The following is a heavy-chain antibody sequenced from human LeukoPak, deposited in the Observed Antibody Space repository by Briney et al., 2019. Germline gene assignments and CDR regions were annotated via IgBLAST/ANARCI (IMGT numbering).Heavy chain of an antibody. J-gene: IGHJ4*02. CDR3: ARATHYAIFEY. D-gene: IGHD4-17*01. CDR2: MYYSGST. V-gene: IGHV4-59*01. CDR1: GGSISSDY. Sequence: PSETLSLTCTVSGGSISSDYWSWVRQPPGKGLEWIGYMYYSGSTNYNPSLRGRVTISVDRSNNQFSLKLSSVTAADTAVYFCARATHYAIFEYWGRGTLVTVSS.